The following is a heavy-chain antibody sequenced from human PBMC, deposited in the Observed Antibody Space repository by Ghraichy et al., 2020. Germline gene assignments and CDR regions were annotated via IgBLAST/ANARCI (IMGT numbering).Heavy chain of an antibody. J-gene: IGHJ4*02. Sequence: ASVKVSCKVSGYTLTGLSMHWVRQAPGKGLEWLGGFDPEDGGTIYAQKFQGRVTMTEDTSTDTAYMELSSLRSEDTAVYYCATASKWGYTGLSYCGQGTLVTVSS. D-gene: IGHD5-18*01. CDR1: GYTLTGLS. V-gene: IGHV1-24*01. CDR3: ATASKWGYTGLSY. CDR2: FDPEDGGT.